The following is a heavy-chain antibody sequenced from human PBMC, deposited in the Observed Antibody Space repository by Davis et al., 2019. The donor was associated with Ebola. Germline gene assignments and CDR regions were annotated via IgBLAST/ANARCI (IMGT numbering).Heavy chain of an antibody. J-gene: IGHJ5*02. CDR1: GFTFSSYA. D-gene: IGHD1-26*01. Sequence: GGSLRLSCAASGFTFSSYAMSWVRQAPGKGLEWVSAISGSGGSTYYADSVKGRFTISRDNSKNRLYLQMNSLRPEDTAVYYCAKSAVGASLLGWFDPWGQGTLVTVSS. CDR2: ISGSGGST. CDR3: AKSAVGASLLGWFDP. V-gene: IGHV3-23*01.